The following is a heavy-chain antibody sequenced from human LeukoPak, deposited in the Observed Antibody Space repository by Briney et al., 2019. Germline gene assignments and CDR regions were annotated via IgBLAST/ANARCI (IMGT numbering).Heavy chain of an antibody. CDR1: GGSFSGYY. Sequence: SETLSLTCAVYGGSFSGYYWSWIRQPPGKGLEWIGYIYYSGSTNYNPSLKSRVTISVDTSKNQFSLKLSSVTAADTAVYYCARKRITVGASGAFDIWGQGTMVTVSS. J-gene: IGHJ3*02. D-gene: IGHD1-26*01. CDR2: IYYSGST. CDR3: ARKRITVGASGAFDI. V-gene: IGHV4-59*01.